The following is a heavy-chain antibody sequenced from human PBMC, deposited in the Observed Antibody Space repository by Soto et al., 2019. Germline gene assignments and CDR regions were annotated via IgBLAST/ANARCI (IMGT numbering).Heavy chain of an antibody. D-gene: IGHD5-18*01. CDR1: GFTFSSYE. V-gene: IGHV3-48*03. Sequence: EVQLVESGGGLVQPGGSLRLSCAASGFTFSSYEMNWVRQAPGKGLEWVSYISSSGSTIYYADSVKGRFTISRDNAKNSLYLQMNSLRAEDTAVYYCAAARGYSYGYYYYGMDVWGQGTTVTVSS. CDR3: AAARGYSYGYYYYGMDV. CDR2: ISSSGSTI. J-gene: IGHJ6*02.